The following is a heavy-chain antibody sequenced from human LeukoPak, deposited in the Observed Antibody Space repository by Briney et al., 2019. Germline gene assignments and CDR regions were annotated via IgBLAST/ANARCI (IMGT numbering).Heavy chain of an antibody. V-gene: IGHV1-18*01. D-gene: IGHD2-15*01. J-gene: IGHJ5*02. CDR1: GYTFTSYG. CDR2: ISAYNGDT. CDR3: ARDLRSRIAATDWFDP. Sequence: ASVKVSCKASGYTFTSYGISWVRQAPGQGLEWMGWISAYNGDTNYAQKLQARVTMTTDTSTSTAYMELRSLRSDDTAVYYCARDLRSRIAATDWFDPWGQGTLVTVSS.